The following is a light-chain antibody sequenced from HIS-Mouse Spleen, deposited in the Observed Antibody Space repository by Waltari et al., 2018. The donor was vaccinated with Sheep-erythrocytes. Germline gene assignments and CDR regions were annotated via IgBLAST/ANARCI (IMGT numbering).Light chain of an antibody. Sequence: QSALTQPRSVSGSPGQSVTISCTGTSSDVGGYNYVSWYQQHPGKAPKLMLYEVSKRPSGVHDRFSGSKSGHTASLTISGLQAEDEADYYCCSYAGSYNHVFATGTKVTVL. J-gene: IGLJ1*01. CDR1: SSDVGGYNY. V-gene: IGLV2-11*01. CDR3: CSYAGSYNHV. CDR2: EVS.